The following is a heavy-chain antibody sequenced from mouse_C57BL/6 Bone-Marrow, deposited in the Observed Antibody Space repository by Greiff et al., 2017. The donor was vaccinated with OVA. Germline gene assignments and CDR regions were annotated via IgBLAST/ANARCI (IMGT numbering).Heavy chain of an antibody. J-gene: IGHJ3*01. CDR2: IDPENGDT. Sequence: EVQLQQSGAELVRPGASVKLSCTASGFNIKDDYMHWVKQRPEQGLEWIGWIDPENGDTEYASKFQGKATITADTSSNTAYLQLSSLTSEDTAVYYCTTGSPWFAYGGQGTLVTVSA. CDR1: GFNIKDDY. CDR3: TTGSPWFAY. V-gene: IGHV14-4*01.